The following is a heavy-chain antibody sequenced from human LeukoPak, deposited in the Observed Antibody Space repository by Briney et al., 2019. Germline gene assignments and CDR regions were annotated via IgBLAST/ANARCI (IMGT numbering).Heavy chain of an antibody. J-gene: IGHJ4*02. CDR2: IGGSGGNT. CDR3: ATRTAATRPHFDS. D-gene: IGHD1-14*01. V-gene: IGHV3-23*01. Sequence: GGSLRLSCAASGFTFSSYAMSWVRQASGKGLEWVSAIGGSGGNTYYADSVKGRFTISRDNSKNTFYLQINSLRPEDTAVYYCATRTAATRPHFDSWGQGTLVTVSS. CDR1: GFTFSSYA.